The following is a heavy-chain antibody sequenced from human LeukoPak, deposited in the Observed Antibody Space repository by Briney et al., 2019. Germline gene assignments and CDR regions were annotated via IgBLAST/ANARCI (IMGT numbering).Heavy chain of an antibody. V-gene: IGHV3-74*01. CDR2: INTDGNTK. Sequence: GGSLRLSCAASGFSFSSSWMHWVRQVPGKGLVWVSRINTDGNTKNYADSVKGRFSISRDNAKNTLYLQMNSLRVEDTAVYYCTSSGGQGYWGQGTLVTVSS. CDR1: GFSFSSSW. D-gene: IGHD1-26*01. CDR3: TSSGGQGY. J-gene: IGHJ4*02.